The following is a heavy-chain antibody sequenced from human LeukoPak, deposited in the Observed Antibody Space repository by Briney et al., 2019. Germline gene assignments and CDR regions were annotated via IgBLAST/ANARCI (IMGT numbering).Heavy chain of an antibody. Sequence: PSETLSLTCTVPGGSISSGSYYWSWIRQPAGKGLEWIGRIYTSGSTNYNPSLKSRVTISVDTSKNQFSLKLSSVTAADTAVYYCARAYPNSSGYSYDYWGQGTLVTVSS. CDR2: IYTSGST. D-gene: IGHD3-22*01. J-gene: IGHJ4*02. CDR3: ARAYPNSSGYSYDY. V-gene: IGHV4-61*02. CDR1: GGSISSGSYY.